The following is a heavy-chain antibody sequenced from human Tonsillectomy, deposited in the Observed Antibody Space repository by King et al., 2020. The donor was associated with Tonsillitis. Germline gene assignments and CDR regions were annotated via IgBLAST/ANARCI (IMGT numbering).Heavy chain of an antibody. Sequence: VQLVESGAEVKKPGASVKVSCKASGYTFTGYYMHWVRQAPGQGLEWMGWINPNSGGTHYAQKFQGRVTMTRDTSISTAYMELSRLRSDDTAVYYCARENCSSTSCYVYFDYWGQGTLVTVS. J-gene: IGHJ4*02. V-gene: IGHV1-2*02. D-gene: IGHD2-2*01. CDR3: ARENCSSTSCYVYFDY. CDR1: GYTFTGYY. CDR2: INPNSGGT.